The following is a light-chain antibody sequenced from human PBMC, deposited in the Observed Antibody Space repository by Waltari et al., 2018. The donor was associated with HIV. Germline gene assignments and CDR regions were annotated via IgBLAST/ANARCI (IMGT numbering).Light chain of an antibody. Sequence: IVMTQSPATLSVSPGERVTLSCRASQNVITNLAWYQQKPGQVPSLLIYGASTRASGIPARFTGGGSGSDFTLTINSLQSEDCGLYYCQQYNGWPRTFGQGTKV. CDR3: QQYNGWPRT. V-gene: IGKV3-15*01. CDR2: GAS. CDR1: QNVITN. J-gene: IGKJ1*01.